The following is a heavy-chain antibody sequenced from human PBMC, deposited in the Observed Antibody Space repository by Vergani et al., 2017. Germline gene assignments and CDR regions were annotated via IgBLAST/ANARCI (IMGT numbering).Heavy chain of an antibody. D-gene: IGHD3-22*01. CDR1: GFTFSRHW. CDR3: AKDNVPGYYDSSGYCDY. V-gene: IGHV3-74*01. J-gene: IGHJ4*02. CDR2: VNPEGTNT. Sequence: EVQLVESGGGLVQPGGSLRLSCAASGFTFSRHWMHWVRQAPGKGLVWVSRVNPEGTNTPYADSVKGRFTISRDNAKNMMYLQLNNLRAEDTAVYYCAKDNVPGYYDSSGYCDYWGQGTLVTVSS.